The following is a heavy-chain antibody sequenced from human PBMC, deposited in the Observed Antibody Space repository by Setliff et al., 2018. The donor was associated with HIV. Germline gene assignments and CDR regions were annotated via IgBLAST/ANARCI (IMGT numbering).Heavy chain of an antibody. D-gene: IGHD6-13*01. V-gene: IGHV1-3*01. Sequence: ASVKVSCKASGYTFTTYSMHWVRQAPGQSLEWLGWIHVGKSDTKYSQNFQGRIAISTDTSANTAYMELSSLRFDDTAVYFCVRDTAGGIAALDWFDPWSQGTLVTVSS. CDR3: VRDTAGGIAALDWFDP. J-gene: IGHJ5*02. CDR1: GYTFTTYS. CDR2: IHVGKSDT.